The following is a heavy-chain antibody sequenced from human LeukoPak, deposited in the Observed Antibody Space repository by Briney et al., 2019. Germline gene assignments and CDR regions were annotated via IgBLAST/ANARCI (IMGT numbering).Heavy chain of an antibody. D-gene: IGHD1-26*01. CDR1: GFTFSSYA. CDR3: ARDSQWELLGTLDY. CDR2: ISYDGSNK. Sequence: HGGSLRLSCAASGFTFSSYAMHWVRQAPGKGLEWVAVISYDGSNKYYADSVKGRFTISRDNSKNTLYLQMNSLRAEDTAVYYCARDSQWELLGTLDYWGQGTLVTVSS. J-gene: IGHJ4*02. V-gene: IGHV3-30*04.